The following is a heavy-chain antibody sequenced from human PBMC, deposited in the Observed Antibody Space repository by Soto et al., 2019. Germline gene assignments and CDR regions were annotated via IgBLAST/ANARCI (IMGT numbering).Heavy chain of an antibody. CDR2: IRSKAYGGTT. CDR1: GFXFGVYA. D-gene: IGHD3-9*01. Sequence: GGSLRLSCTASGFXFGVYAMSWFRQAPGKGLEWVGFIRSKAYGGTTEYVASVKGRFTISRDDSKSIAYLQMNSLKTEDTAVYYCTRRAEYDILTSFDYWGQGTLVTVSS. V-gene: IGHV3-49*03. J-gene: IGHJ4*02. CDR3: TRRAEYDILTSFDY.